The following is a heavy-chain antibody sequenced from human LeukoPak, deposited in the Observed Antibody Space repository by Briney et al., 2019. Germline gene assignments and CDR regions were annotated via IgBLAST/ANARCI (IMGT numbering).Heavy chain of an antibody. CDR1: GYTFTIYG. CDR2: ISAYNGNT. Sequence: ASVKVSCTASGYTFTIYGISWVRQAPGQGLEWMGWISAYNGNTNYAQKLQGRVTMTTDTSTSTAYMELRSLRSDDTAVYYCARERSSSPYNWFDPWGQGTLVTVSS. J-gene: IGHJ5*02. V-gene: IGHV1-18*01. CDR3: ARERSSSPYNWFDP. D-gene: IGHD6-6*01.